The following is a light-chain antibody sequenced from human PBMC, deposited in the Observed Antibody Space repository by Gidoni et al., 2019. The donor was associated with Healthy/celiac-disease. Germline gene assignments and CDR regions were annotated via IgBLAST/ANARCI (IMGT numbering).Light chain of an antibody. Sequence: DIVLTQSPATLSLSPGERATLSCRASQSASSYLAWSQQKPGQAPRLLIYDASNRAAGIPARFGGSGSGTDFTRTISSLEPEDFAVYYCQQRSNWLGTFGQGTKVEIK. V-gene: IGKV3-11*01. CDR2: DAS. CDR3: QQRSNWLGT. CDR1: QSASSY. J-gene: IGKJ1*01.